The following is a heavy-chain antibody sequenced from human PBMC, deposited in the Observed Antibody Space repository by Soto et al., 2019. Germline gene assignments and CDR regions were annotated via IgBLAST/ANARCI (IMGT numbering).Heavy chain of an antibody. CDR1: GFTFSSYE. Sequence: EVQLVESGGGLVQPGGSLRLSCAASGFTFSSYEMNWVRQAPGKGLEWVSYISSSGSTIYYADSVKGRFTISRDNAKNALYLQMNSLRAEDTAVYYCARDSDYGECLDYWGQGTLVTVSS. CDR3: ARDSDYGECLDY. J-gene: IGHJ4*02. V-gene: IGHV3-48*03. D-gene: IGHD4-17*01. CDR2: ISSSGSTI.